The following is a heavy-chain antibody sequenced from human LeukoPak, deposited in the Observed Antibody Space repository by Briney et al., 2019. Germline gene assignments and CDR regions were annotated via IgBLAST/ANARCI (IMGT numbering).Heavy chain of an antibody. V-gene: IGHV1-46*01. CDR1: GYTFTSYY. CDR3: ARVMGRYCSSTSCYVDY. Sequence: ASVKVSCTASGYTFTSYYMHWVRQAPGQGLEWMGIINPSGGSTSYAQKFQGRVTMTRDTSTSTIYMELSSLRSEDTAVYYCARVMGRYCSSTSCYVDYWGQGTLVTVSS. CDR2: INPSGGST. D-gene: IGHD2-2*01. J-gene: IGHJ4*02.